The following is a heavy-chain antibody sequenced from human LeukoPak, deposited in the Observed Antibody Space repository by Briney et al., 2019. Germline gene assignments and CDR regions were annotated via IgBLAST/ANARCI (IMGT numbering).Heavy chain of an antibody. D-gene: IGHD4-17*01. Sequence: SETLSLTCTVSDYSISSGYYWGWIRQPPGKGLECIGSIYHSGGTYCNPSLESRVTISVDTSKNQFSLKLSSVTAADTAVYYCARDRSTTVTTGAFDYWGQGTLVTVSS. CDR3: ARDRSTTVTTGAFDY. CDR2: IYHSGGT. CDR1: DYSISSGYY. V-gene: IGHV4-38-2*02. J-gene: IGHJ4*02.